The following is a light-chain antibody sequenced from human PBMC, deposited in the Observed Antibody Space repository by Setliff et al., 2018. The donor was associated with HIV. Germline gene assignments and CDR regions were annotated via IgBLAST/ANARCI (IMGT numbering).Light chain of an antibody. J-gene: IGLJ1*01. CDR2: EVS. CDR1: SSDVGSSKF. Sequence: QSVLAQPASVSGSPGQSITISCTGTSSDVGSSKFVSWYQQHPGKAPKLLIYEVSNRPSGVSDRFTGSKSANTASLTISGLQAEDEADYFCCSYVAGSTYVFGTGTKVTVL. CDR3: CSYVAGSTYV. V-gene: IGLV2-23*02.